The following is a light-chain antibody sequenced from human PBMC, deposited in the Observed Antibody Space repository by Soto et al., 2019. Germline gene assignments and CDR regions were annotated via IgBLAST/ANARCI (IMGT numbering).Light chain of an antibody. J-gene: IGLJ2*01. V-gene: IGLV2-14*03. CDR2: DVR. Sequence: QSALTQPASVSGSPGQSITISCTGTSSDVGGYNFVSWYQQHPGKAPKFIIYDVRNRPSGVSNRFSGSRSGNTASLTISGLQAEDEADCYCSSYTSNSTVILGGGTKLTVL. CDR3: SSYTSNSTVI. CDR1: SSDVGGYNF.